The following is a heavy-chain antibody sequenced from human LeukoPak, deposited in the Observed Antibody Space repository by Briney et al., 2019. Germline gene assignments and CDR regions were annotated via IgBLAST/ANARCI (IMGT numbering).Heavy chain of an antibody. CDR2: IYLIDSDT. V-gene: IGHV5-51*01. D-gene: IGHD3-16*01. Sequence: GESLKISCEVSGESFGTYWVAWVRQMPGRGLEWLGVIYLIDSDTRYSPSFQGRVTISGDKSISTAYLQWSNLKASDTAMYYCARLLTSGSNIRDWFDPWGQGTLVTVSS. J-gene: IGHJ5*02. CDR3: ARLLTSGSNIRDWFDP. CDR1: GESFGTYW.